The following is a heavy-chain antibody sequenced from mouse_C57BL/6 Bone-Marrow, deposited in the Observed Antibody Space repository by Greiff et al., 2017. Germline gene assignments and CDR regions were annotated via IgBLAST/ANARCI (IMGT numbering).Heavy chain of an antibody. CDR3: ARSGYEWFAY. CDR1: GYTFTSYW. D-gene: IGHD2-2*01. V-gene: IGHV1-55*01. J-gene: IGHJ3*01. Sequence: QVQLQQSGAELVKPGASVKMSCKASGYTFTSYWITWVKQRHGQSLEWIGDIYPGSGSTNYNEKFKSKATLTVDTSSSTAYMQLSSLTSEDSSVYYCARSGYEWFAYCGQGTLVTVSA. CDR2: IYPGSGST.